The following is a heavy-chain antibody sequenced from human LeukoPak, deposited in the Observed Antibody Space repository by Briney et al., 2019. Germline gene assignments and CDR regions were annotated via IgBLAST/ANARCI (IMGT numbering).Heavy chain of an antibody. D-gene: IGHD3-22*01. J-gene: IGHJ4*02. CDR3: ARGGLYYYDSSGQMGLDY. CDR2: INHSGST. Sequence: SETLSLTCAVYGGSFSGYYWSWIRQPPGKGLEWIGEINHSGSTNYNPSLKSRVTFSVDTSKNQFPLKLSSVTAADTAVYYCARGGLYYYDSSGQMGLDYWGQGTLVTVSS. CDR1: GGSFSGYY. V-gene: IGHV4-34*01.